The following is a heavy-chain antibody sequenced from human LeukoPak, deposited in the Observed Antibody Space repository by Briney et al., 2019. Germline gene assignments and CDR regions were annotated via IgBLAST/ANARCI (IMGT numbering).Heavy chain of an antibody. J-gene: IGHJ6*02. D-gene: IGHD6-19*01. CDR3: ARDGAVAGTWEGYYYYGMDV. CDR1: GFTFSSYW. Sequence: PGGSLRLSCAASGFTFSSYWMSWVRQAPGKGLEWVANIKQDGSEKYYVDSVKGRFTISRDNAKNSLYLQMNSLRAEDTAVYYCARDGAVAGTWEGYYYYGMDVWGQGTTVTVSS. CDR2: IKQDGSEK. V-gene: IGHV3-7*01.